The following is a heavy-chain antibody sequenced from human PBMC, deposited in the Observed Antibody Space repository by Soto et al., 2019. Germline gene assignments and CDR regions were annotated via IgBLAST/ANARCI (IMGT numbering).Heavy chain of an antibody. V-gene: IGHV3-33*01. Sequence: GGSLRLSCAASGFTFSSYGMHWVRQAPGKGLEWVAVIWYDGSNKYYADSVKGRFTISRDNSKNTLYLQMNSLRAEDTAMYYCARDRVQGYYYYYGMDVWGQGTTVTVSS. CDR2: IWYDGSNK. J-gene: IGHJ6*02. CDR3: ARDRVQGYYYYYGMDV. D-gene: IGHD1-1*01. CDR1: GFTFSSYG.